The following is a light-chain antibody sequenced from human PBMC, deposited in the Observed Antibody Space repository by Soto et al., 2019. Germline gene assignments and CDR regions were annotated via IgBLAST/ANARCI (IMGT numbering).Light chain of an antibody. Sequence: EIFLTQSPDTLSLSPGERATLTCRASQSVTNYIAWYQQRPGQAPRLLIYDASNRATGIPARFSGSGSGTDFTLTISSLEPEDFAVYYCQQRSNWPALTFGGGTKVEIK. CDR1: QSVTNY. V-gene: IGKV3-11*01. CDR2: DAS. CDR3: QQRSNWPALT. J-gene: IGKJ4*01.